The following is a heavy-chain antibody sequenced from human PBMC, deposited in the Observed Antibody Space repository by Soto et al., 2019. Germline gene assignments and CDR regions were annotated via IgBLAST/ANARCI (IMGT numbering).Heavy chain of an antibody. D-gene: IGHD1-26*01. CDR1: GGTFSSYT. V-gene: IGHV1-69*02. CDR3: ARGRGLVGATADY. J-gene: IGHJ4*02. CDR2: IIPILGIA. Sequence: QVQLVQSGAEVKKPGSSVKVSCKASGGTFSSYTISWVRQAPGQGLEWMGRIIPILGIANYAQKFQGRVTITADKSTSTAYMELSSLRSEDTAVYYCARGRGLVGATADYWGQGTLVTVSS.